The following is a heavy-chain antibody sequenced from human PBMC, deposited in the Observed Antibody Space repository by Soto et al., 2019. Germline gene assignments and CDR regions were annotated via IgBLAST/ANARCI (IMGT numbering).Heavy chain of an antibody. D-gene: IGHD3-10*01. CDR2: IYYSGST. CDR3: ARDPGSGSYYGWFDP. J-gene: IGHJ5*02. Sequence: QVQLQESGPGLVKPSETLSLTCTVSGGSISRYYWNWIRQPPGKGLEWIGYIYYSGSTNYNPSLKSRVTISVDTSKNQFFLKLSSVTAADTAVYYCARDPGSGSYYGWFDPWGQGTLVTVSS. V-gene: IGHV4-59*01. CDR1: GGSISRYY.